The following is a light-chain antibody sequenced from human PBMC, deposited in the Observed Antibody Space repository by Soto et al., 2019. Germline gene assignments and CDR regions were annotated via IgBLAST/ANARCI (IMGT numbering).Light chain of an antibody. CDR2: GAS. Sequence: EIVLTQSPGTLSLSPGERATLSCRASQSVSSSYLAWYQHKPGQAPRLLIYGASTRATGIPDRFSGSGSGTDFTLTISRLEPEDFAVYYCQRFGSPFTFGPGTKVVLK. V-gene: IGKV3-20*01. J-gene: IGKJ3*01. CDR3: QRFGSPFT. CDR1: QSVSSSY.